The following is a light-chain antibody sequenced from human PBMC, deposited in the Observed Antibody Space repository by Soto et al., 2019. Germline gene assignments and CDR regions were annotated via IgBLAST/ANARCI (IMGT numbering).Light chain of an antibody. V-gene: IGKV3-20*01. CDR2: GAS. J-gene: IGKJ1*01. Sequence: EVVLTQSPSTLSVSPGGRAPLSCRASQSVSSNLAWYQQKPGQPPRLLIYGASSRATGIPARFSGSGPGTDFTLTISRLEPEDFAVYYCQQYGSSWTFGQGTKVDIK. CDR1: QSVSSN. CDR3: QQYGSSWT.